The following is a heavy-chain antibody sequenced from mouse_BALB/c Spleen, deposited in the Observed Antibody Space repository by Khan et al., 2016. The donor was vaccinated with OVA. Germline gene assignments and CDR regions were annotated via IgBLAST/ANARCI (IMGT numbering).Heavy chain of an antibody. Sequence: EVQLVESGGDLVKPGGSLKLSCAASGFTFSSYSMSWVRLTPDKRLEWVATISSVGDYTYYLDSVKVRFTSASDKAKNTLYLQVSRLKSEDTARYYCASHVTGAFAYGGQGTLVTVSA. D-gene: IGHD4-1*01. J-gene: IGHJ3*01. V-gene: IGHV5-6*01. CDR3: ASHVTGAFAY. CDR1: GFTFSSYS. CDR2: ISSVGDYT.